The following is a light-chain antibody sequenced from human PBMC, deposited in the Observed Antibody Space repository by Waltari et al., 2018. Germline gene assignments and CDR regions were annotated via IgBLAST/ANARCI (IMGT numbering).Light chain of an antibody. Sequence: DIQMAQSPSSLSASVGDRVTITCRASQSISSYLNWYQQKPGKAPKLLIYAASSLQSGVPSRFSGSGSGTDFTLTISSLQREDFATYYCQQHNSYPYTFGQGTKLEIK. CDR3: QQHNSYPYT. V-gene: IGKV1-39*01. CDR1: QSISSY. J-gene: IGKJ2*01. CDR2: AAS.